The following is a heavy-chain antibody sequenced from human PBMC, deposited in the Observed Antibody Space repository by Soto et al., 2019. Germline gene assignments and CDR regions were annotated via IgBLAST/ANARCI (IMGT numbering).Heavy chain of an antibody. CDR2: ISYNGIDK. D-gene: IGHD2-2*02. CDR3: ASGKGRNGPDTRFDY. V-gene: IGHV3-30*03. Sequence: QMQMVESGGGVVQPGRSLRLSCAASGFTFTNYGIHWVRQAPGKGLEWLADISYNGIDKWYGDSVKGRVTISRDNVGDTALRQKNALSSDYTEVDYCASGKGRNGPDTRFDYWGQGTLVTVSS. J-gene: IGHJ4*02. CDR1: GFTFTNYG.